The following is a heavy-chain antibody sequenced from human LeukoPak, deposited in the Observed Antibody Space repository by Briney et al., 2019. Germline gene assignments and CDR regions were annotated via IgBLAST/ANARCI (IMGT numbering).Heavy chain of an antibody. J-gene: IGHJ4*02. V-gene: IGHV1-2*02. Sequence: ASVKVSCKASGYTFTGYYMHWVRQAPGQGLEGMGWINPNSGGTNYAQKFQGRVTMTRDTSISTAYMELSRLRSDDTAVYYCARPLRFLEWLFPLDYWGQGTLVTVSS. CDR1: GYTFTGYY. CDR3: ARPLRFLEWLFPLDY. CDR2: INPNSGGT. D-gene: IGHD3-3*01.